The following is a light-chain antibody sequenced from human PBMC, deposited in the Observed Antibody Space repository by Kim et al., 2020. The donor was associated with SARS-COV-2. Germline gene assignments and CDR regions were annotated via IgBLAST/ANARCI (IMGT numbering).Light chain of an antibody. J-gene: IGLJ2*01. V-gene: IGLV3-21*03. CDR1: SIGRRS. CDR2: DNT. CDR3: QVWDSGSEHVV. Sequence: APGKTARIVCEGDSIGRRSVHWYQQKPGQAPVVVVYDNTGRPSGIPERFSGSNSGNTATLTISRVDAGDEADYFCQVWDSGSEHVVFGGGTQLTVL.